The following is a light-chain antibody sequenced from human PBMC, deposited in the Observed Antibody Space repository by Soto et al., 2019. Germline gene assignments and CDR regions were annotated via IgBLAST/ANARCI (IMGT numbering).Light chain of an antibody. CDR2: GAS. CDR1: QSVGSN. CDR3: QHYTNLPLT. J-gene: IGKJ4*01. Sequence: IVLTQSPGTLSLSPGERATLSCRASQSVGSNLAWYQQKPGQAPRLLIYGASSRATGIPDRFSGSGSGTDFTVTISRLEPEDFAVYYCQHYTNLPLTFGGGTKVEIK. V-gene: IGKV3-20*01.